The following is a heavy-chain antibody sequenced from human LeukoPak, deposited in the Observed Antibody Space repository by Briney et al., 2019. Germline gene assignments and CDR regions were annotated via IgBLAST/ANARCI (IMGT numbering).Heavy chain of an antibody. J-gene: IGHJ4*02. CDR1: GFIFSSYA. Sequence: PGGSLRLSCAASGFIFSSYAMRWVREAPARGLEWVSSLRGNGDRFYADSVKGRLTHSRDESRNTLYLHLNEPTVEDTAVYYCAKASWVSTADAVLWGQGTVATVSS. V-gene: IGHV3-23*01. CDR3: AKASWVSTADAVL. D-gene: IGHD3-16*01. CDR2: LRGNGDR.